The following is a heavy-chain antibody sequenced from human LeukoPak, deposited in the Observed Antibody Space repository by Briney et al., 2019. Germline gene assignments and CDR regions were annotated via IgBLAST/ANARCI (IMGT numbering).Heavy chain of an antibody. Sequence: ASVKVSCKASGYGFINYGISWVRQAPGQGLEWMGWRSIYNGNTDYKLQGSVTMTTDTSTNTAYLEVRSLRSDDTAVYYCARGGPFPSSSSSREYYLDYWGQGTLVTVSS. V-gene: IGHV1-18*01. CDR3: ARGGPFPSSSSSREYYLDY. J-gene: IGHJ4*02. D-gene: IGHD6-6*01. CDR1: GYGFINYG. CDR2: RSIYNGNT.